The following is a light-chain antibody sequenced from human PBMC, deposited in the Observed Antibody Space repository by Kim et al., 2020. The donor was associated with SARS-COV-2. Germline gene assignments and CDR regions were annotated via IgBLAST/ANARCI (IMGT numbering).Light chain of an antibody. Sequence: EILMTQSPATLSVSPGERATLSCRASQSVSSNLAWYQQKPGQAPRLLIYGASTRATGIPARFSGSGSGTEFTLTISSLQSEDFALYFCQQYNYWPRTFGQGTKVDIK. V-gene: IGKV3-15*01. CDR3: QQYNYWPRT. CDR2: GAS. J-gene: IGKJ1*01. CDR1: QSVSSN.